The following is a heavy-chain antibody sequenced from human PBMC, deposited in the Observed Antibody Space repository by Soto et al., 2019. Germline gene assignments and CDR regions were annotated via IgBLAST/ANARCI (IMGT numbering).Heavy chain of an antibody. CDR2: INHSGIT. CDR1: GGSFSGYY. D-gene: IGHD6-13*01. V-gene: IGHV4-34*01. CDR3: AGGRRVAAAGTHDY. Sequence: QVQLQQWGAGLLKPSETLSLTCAVYGGSFSGYYWSWIRQPPGKGLEWIGEINHSGITNYNPSLKSRVTISVDTSKNQFSLKLSSVTAADPAVYYCAGGRRVAAAGTHDYWGQGTLVTVSS. J-gene: IGHJ4*02.